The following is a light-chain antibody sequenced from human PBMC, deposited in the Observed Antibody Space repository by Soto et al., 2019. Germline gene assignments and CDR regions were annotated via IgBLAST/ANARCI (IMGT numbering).Light chain of an antibody. CDR3: QQRSNWPPIT. V-gene: IGKV3-11*01. Sequence: PDTLSLSPGERATLSCRAAQSVGTRLAWYQHKTGQAPRLLIHDASHRAAGIPARFSGSGFGTDFTLTISSLEPEDAAVYYCQQRSNWPPITFGQGTRLEIK. J-gene: IGKJ5*01. CDR1: QSVGTR. CDR2: DAS.